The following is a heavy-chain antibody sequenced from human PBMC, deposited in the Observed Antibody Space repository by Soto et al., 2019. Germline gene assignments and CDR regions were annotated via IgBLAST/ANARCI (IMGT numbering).Heavy chain of an antibody. CDR2: INPNGGST. CDR3: TRGLASGDY. J-gene: IGHJ4*02. CDR1: GYIFTNFY. Sequence: QVQLVQPGAEVKKPGASVKFSCKASGYIFTNFYIHWVRQAPGPGLELIGIINPNGGSTNYAQNFQGRVTMTRDTSTSTVYMDLSSLRSEDTAVYYCTRGLASGDYWGQGTLITVSS. V-gene: IGHV1-46*03. D-gene: IGHD6-6*01.